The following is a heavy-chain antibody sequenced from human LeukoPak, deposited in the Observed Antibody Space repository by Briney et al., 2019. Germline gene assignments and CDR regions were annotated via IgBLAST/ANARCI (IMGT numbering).Heavy chain of an antibody. J-gene: IGHJ4*02. CDR3: AKDRYSSGWYPLGY. Sequence: GGSLRLSCAASGFTFSSYGMHWVRQAPGKGLEWVAVISYDGSNKYYADSVKGRFTISRDNSKNTLYLQMNSLRAEDTAVYYCAKDRYSSGWYPLGYWGQGTLVTVSS. D-gene: IGHD6-19*01. V-gene: IGHV3-30*18. CDR2: ISYDGSNK. CDR1: GFTFSSYG.